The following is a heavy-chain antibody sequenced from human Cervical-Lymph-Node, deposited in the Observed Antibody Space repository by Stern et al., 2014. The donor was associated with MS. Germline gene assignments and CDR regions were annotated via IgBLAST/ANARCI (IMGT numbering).Heavy chain of an antibody. CDR1: GYSFNIYW. CDR2: IYPDDSGT. Sequence: VQLVQSGAEVKKPGESLTISCKGFGYSFNIYWIAWVRQRPGKGLEWMGIIYPDDSGTGYSPSFQGQVTFSVAKSITTHYLQQSSLKPSDTATYFCARRGMDVWGQGTSVTVSS. V-gene: IGHV5-51*01. J-gene: IGHJ6*02. CDR3: ARRGMDV.